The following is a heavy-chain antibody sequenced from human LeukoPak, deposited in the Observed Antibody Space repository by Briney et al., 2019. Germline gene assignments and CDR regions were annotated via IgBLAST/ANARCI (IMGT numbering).Heavy chain of an antibody. CDR3: ARTIVGAPDY. CDR2: IYYSGST. J-gene: IGHJ4*02. Sequence: PSETLSLTCTVSGGSISSSSHYWGWIRQPPGKGLEWIGSIYYSGSTYYNPSLKSRVTISADTSKNQFSLKLSSVTAANTAVYYCARTIVGAPDYWGQGTLVTVSS. D-gene: IGHD1-26*01. CDR1: GGSISSSSHY. V-gene: IGHV4-39*01.